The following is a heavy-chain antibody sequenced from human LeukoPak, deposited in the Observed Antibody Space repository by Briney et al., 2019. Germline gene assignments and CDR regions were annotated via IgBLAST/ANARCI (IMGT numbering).Heavy chain of an antibody. V-gene: IGHV3-7*01. CDR2: IKQDGSEK. Sequence: GGSLRLSCAASGFTFSSYWMSWVRQAPGKGLEWVANIKQDGSEKYYVDSAKGRFTISRDNAKNSLYLQMNSLRAEDTAVYYCARDKALFYYYYGMDVWGQGTTVTVSS. CDR3: ARDKALFYYYYGMDV. J-gene: IGHJ6*02. CDR1: GFTFSSYW.